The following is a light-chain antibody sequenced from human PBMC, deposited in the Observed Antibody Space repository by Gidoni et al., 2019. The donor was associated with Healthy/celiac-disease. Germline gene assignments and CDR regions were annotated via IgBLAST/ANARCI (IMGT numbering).Light chain of an antibody. Sequence: QSALTQPASVSGSPGQSFTISFTGTSSDVGGYNYVAWYQQHPGKAPKLMIYDVSNRPSGVSNRFSGSKSGNTASLTISGLQAEDEADYYCSSYTSSSHVVFGGGTKLTVL. J-gene: IGLJ2*01. CDR3: SSYTSSSHVV. CDR1: SSDVGGYNY. CDR2: DVS. V-gene: IGLV2-14*03.